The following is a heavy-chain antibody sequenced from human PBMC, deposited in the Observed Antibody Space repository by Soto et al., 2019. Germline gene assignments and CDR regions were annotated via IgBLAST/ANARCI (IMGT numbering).Heavy chain of an antibody. CDR3: ARDLRYGEYDFDAFDI. CDR1: GFTFSSYS. J-gene: IGHJ3*02. V-gene: IGHV3-21*01. D-gene: IGHD4-17*01. Sequence: EVQLVESGGGLVKPGGSLRLSCAASGFTFSSYSMNWVRQAPGKGLEWVSSISSSSSYIYYAASVKGRFTISRDNAKNSLYLQMNSLRAENTAVYYCARDLRYGEYDFDAFDIWGQGTMVTVSS. CDR2: ISSSSSYI.